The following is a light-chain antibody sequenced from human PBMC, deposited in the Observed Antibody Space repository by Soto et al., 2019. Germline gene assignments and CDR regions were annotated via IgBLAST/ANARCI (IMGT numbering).Light chain of an antibody. CDR3: QQRSSWPLT. CDR2: DAS. J-gene: IGKJ4*01. Sequence: EIVLTQSLATLSLSPGERATLSCRASQSVSSYLAWYQQKPGQAPRLLIYDASNRATGIPARFSGSGSGTDFTLTISSLEPEDSAVYYCQQRSSWPLTFGGGTKVEIK. CDR1: QSVSSY. V-gene: IGKV3-11*01.